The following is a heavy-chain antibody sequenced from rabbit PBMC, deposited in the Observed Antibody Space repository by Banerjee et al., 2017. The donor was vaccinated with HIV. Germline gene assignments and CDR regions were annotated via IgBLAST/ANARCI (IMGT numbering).Heavy chain of an antibody. CDR1: GFSFSSSYW. Sequence: QEQLEESGGGLVKTEGSLTLTCTASGFSFSSSYWICWVRQAPGKGLEWIGCIGIGSGSTYYASWAKCRFTISKTSSTTVTLQMTSLTAADTATYFCARDPLSVSSSGHLWGPGTLVTVS. CDR2: IGIGSGST. CDR3: ARDPLSVSSSGHL. D-gene: IGHD1-1*01. V-gene: IGHV1S45*01. J-gene: IGHJ6*01.